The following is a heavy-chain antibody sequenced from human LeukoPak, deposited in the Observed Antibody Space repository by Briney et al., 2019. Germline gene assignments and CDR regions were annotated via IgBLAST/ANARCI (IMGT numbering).Heavy chain of an antibody. CDR1: GFTFSSYE. CDR3: ARDGDYVRVVPRGFDP. D-gene: IGHD4-17*01. CDR2: INHSGST. J-gene: IGHJ5*02. Sequence: LRLSCAASGFTFSSYEMNWVRQPPGKGLEWIGEINHSGSTNYNPSLKSRVTISVDTSKNQFSLKLSSVTAADTAVYYCARDGDYVRVVPRGFDPWGQGTLVTVSS. V-gene: IGHV4-34*01.